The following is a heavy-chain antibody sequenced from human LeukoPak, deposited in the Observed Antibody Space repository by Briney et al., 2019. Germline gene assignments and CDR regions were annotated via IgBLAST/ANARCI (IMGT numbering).Heavy chain of an antibody. J-gene: IGHJ3*02. V-gene: IGHV4-59*01. CDR1: GGFISSYY. CDR2: IYYSGST. D-gene: IGHD3-3*01. CDR3: ARKVGGGYYFYAFDI. Sequence: SETLPLTCTVSGGFISSYYWSWIRQPPGKGLEWIGYIYYSGSTNYNPSLKSRVTISVDTSKNQFSLKLSSVTAADTAVYYCARKVGGGYYFYAFDIWGQGTMVTVSS.